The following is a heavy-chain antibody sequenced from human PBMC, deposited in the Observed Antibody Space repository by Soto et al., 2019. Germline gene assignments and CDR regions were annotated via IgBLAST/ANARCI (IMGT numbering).Heavy chain of an antibody. CDR1: GGSLSSYY. D-gene: IGHD4-17*01. CDR3: ARVEDGDYFDY. J-gene: IGHJ4*02. V-gene: IGHV4-59*01. Sequence: SETLSLTCTVSGGSLSSYYWSWIRQPPGKGLEWIGYIYYSGSTNYNPSLKSRVTISVDTSKNQFSLKLSSVTAADTAVYYCARVEDGDYFDYWGQGTLVTVSS. CDR2: IYYSGST.